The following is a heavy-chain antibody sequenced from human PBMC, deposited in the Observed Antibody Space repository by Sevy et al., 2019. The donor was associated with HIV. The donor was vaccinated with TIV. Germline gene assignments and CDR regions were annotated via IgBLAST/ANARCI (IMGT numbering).Heavy chain of an antibody. Sequence: ASVKVSCKASGYTFTGYYMHWVRQAPGQGLEWMGRINPNSGGTNYAQKFQGRVTMTRDTSISTAYMELSRLRSDDTAGYYWARGKEGAVAGAYYYYGMDVWGQGTTVTVS. CDR2: INPNSGGT. CDR1: GYTFTGYY. D-gene: IGHD6-19*01. V-gene: IGHV1-2*06. CDR3: ARGKEGAVAGAYYYYGMDV. J-gene: IGHJ6*02.